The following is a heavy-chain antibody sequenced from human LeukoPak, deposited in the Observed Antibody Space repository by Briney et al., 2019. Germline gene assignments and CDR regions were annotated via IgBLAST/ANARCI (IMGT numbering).Heavy chain of an antibody. D-gene: IGHD3-3*01. J-gene: IGHJ6*03. CDR2: IKQDGSEK. V-gene: IGHV3-7*01. CDR1: GFTFSSYW. CDR3: AREVTSGYYYYYYYMDV. Sequence: GGSLRLSCAASGFTFSSYWMSWVRQAPGKGLEWVANIKQDGSEKYYVDSVKGRFTISRDNAKNSLYLQMNSLRAEDTAVYYCAREVTSGYYYYYYYMDVWGKGTTVTVSS.